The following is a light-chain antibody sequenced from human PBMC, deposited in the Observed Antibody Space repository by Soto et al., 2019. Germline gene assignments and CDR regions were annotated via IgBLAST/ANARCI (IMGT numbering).Light chain of an antibody. CDR3: QQGYSTIP. CDR2: AAS. V-gene: IGKV1-39*01. Sequence: DIQMTQSPSTLSASVGDRVAITCRASQSVTTWLACYQQKPGTAPRLLIHAASTWLDGIPSRFSGSGSWTDFTLTIRGLQPEDFATYHCQQGYSTIPFGQGTRLE. J-gene: IGKJ5*01. CDR1: QSVTTW.